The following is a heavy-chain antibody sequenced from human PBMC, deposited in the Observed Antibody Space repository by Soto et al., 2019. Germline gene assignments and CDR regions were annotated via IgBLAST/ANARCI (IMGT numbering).Heavy chain of an antibody. V-gene: IGHV4-4*02. J-gene: IGHJ4*02. CDR2: AHHSGRT. Sequence: QVQLLESGPGLLKPSGTLSLTCTVSGDSMSSSNWWNWVRQPPGKGLEWIGEAHHSGRTNYNPSLKSRVTLSVDRPPNHFSLQLTSVTAADTAVYYCARSEATALDYWGQGTLVPVSS. CDR3: ARSEATALDY. CDR1: GDSMSSSNW.